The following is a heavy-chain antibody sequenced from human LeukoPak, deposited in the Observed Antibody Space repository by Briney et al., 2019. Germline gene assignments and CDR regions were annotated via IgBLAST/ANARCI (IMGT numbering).Heavy chain of an antibody. CDR3: ARMSTSGPFFDY. CDR2: IYTSGST. CDR1: GGSISSGSYY. V-gene: IGHV4-61*02. J-gene: IGHJ4*02. Sequence: SETLSLTCTVSGGSISSGSYYWSWIRQPAWKGLEWIGRIYTSGSTNYNPSLKSRVTISVDTSKNQFSLKLNSVTAADTAVYFCARMSTSGPFFDYWGQGTLVTVSS. D-gene: IGHD5/OR15-5a*01.